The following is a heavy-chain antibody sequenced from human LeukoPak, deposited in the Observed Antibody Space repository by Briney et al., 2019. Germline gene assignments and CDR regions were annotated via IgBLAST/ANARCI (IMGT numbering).Heavy chain of an antibody. CDR3: ARYDSSGYYYFYYMDV. CDR1: GFTFSSYS. D-gene: IGHD3-22*01. V-gene: IGHV3-21*01. Sequence: GGSLRLSCAASGFTFSSYSMNWVRQAPGKGLEWVSSISSSSSYIYYADSVKGRFTICRDNAKNPLYLQMNSLRDDDTAVYYCARYDSSGYYYFYYMDVWGKGTTVTVSS. J-gene: IGHJ6*03. CDR2: ISSSSSYI.